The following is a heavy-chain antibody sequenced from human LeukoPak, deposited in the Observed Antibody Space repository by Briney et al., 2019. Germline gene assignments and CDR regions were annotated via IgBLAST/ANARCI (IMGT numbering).Heavy chain of an antibody. V-gene: IGHV3-23*01. CDR1: GFTFSSYA. CDR3: AIAVVVVAATNPLFDY. CDR2: ISGSGGST. D-gene: IGHD2-15*01. J-gene: IGHJ4*02. Sequence: PGGSLRLSCAASGFTFSSYAMSWVRQAPGKGLEWVSAISGSGGSTYYADSVKGRFTPSRDNSTNTLYLQMNSLRAEDTAVYYCAIAVVVVAATNPLFDYWGQGTLVTVSS.